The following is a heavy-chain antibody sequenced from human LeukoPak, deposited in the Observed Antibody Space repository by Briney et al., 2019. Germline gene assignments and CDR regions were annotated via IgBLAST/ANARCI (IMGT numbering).Heavy chain of an antibody. Sequence: SETLSLTCTVSGGSISSGGYYWSWIRQHPGKGLEWIGYIYYSGSTYYNPSLKSRVTISVDTSKNRFSLKLSSVTAADTAVYYCASHTTVTTPHYYYGMDVWGQGTTVTVSS. CDR1: GGSISSGGYY. D-gene: IGHD4-11*01. J-gene: IGHJ6*02. CDR3: ASHTTVTTPHYYYGMDV. CDR2: IYYSGST. V-gene: IGHV4-31*03.